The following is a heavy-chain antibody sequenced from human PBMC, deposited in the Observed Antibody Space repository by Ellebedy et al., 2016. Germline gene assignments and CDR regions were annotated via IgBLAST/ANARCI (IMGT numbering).Heavy chain of an antibody. V-gene: IGHV4-34*01. CDR2: IYHSGST. D-gene: IGHD3-22*01. CDR3: ARLDMSPWTLSGYYYNY. J-gene: IGHJ4*02. Sequence: SETLSLTXAVYGGSFSGYYWSWIRQPPGKGLEWIGSIYHSGSTYYNPSLKSRVTISVDTSKNQFSLKLSSVTAADTAVYYCARLDMSPWTLSGYYYNYWGQGTLVTVSS. CDR1: GGSFSGYY.